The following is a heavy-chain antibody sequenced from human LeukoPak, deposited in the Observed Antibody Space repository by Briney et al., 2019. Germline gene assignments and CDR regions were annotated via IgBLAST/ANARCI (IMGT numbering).Heavy chain of an antibody. CDR1: GFTFSSYS. V-gene: IGHV3-21*06. Sequence: PGGSQRLSCAASGFTFSSYSMNWVRQAPGKGLEWVSLISSSGNNIYHTDSVKGRFTISRDNAKNSLFLQMNSLRVDDTAVYFCARDRRRFGEFSPFDIWGPGAMVTVSS. J-gene: IGHJ3*02. CDR3: ARDRRRFGEFSPFDI. CDR2: ISSSGNNI. D-gene: IGHD3-10*01.